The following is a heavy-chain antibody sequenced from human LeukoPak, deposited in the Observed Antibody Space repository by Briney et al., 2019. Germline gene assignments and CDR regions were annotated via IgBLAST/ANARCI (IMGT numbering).Heavy chain of an antibody. CDR1: GFTFSSYS. CDR3: ARAILTTDYHLDY. CDR2: ISSSSSYI. J-gene: IGHJ4*02. Sequence: GGSLRLSCAASGFTFSSYSMNWVRQAPGKGLEWVSSISSSSSYIYYADSVKGRFTISRDNAKNSLYLQMNSLRAEDTAVYYCARAILTTDYHLDYWGQGTLVTVSS. D-gene: IGHD4-17*01. V-gene: IGHV3-21*01.